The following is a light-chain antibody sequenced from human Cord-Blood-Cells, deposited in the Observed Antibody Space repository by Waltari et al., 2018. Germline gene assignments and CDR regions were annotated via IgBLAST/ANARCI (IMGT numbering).Light chain of an antibody. CDR3: QQYNNWPQT. Sequence: EIVMTQSPATLSVSPGERATLSCRARQSVSSNLAWYQQQPGQAPRLLIYGASTRATGIPARFSVSGSGTEFTLTISSLQSEDFAVYYCQQYNNWPQTFGQGTKVEIK. CDR1: QSVSSN. J-gene: IGKJ1*01. V-gene: IGKV3-15*01. CDR2: GAS.